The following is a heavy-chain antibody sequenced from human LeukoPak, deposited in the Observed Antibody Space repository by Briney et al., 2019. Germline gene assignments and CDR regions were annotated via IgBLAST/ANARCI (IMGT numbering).Heavy chain of an antibody. CDR2: ISSSGANT. J-gene: IGHJ6*02. CDR1: GFTFSSYA. CDR3: ARDAGGYGMDV. D-gene: IGHD2-8*02. V-gene: IGHV3-23*01. Sequence: PGGSLRLSCAASGFTFSSYAMSWVRQAPGKGLEWVSSISSSGANTYYADSVKGRFTIARDNSKNTLYLQMNSLRAEDTAVYYCARDAGGYGMDVWGQGTTVTVSS.